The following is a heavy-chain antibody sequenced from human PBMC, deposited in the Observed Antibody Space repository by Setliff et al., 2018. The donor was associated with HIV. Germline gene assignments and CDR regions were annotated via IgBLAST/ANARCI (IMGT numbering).Heavy chain of an antibody. V-gene: IGHV3-15*01. CDR1: GFTFSGAW. J-gene: IGHJ1*01. D-gene: IGHD2-2*01. CDR2: TRSVSDGGRT. Sequence: PGGSLRLSCVASAASGFTFSGAWMSWVRQAPGKGLEWVGRTRSVSDGGRTDYAAPVKGRFTISRDDSKNTLYLQMNSLKIEDTAVYYCTTDPAVDWGQGTLVTVSS. CDR3: TTDPAVD.